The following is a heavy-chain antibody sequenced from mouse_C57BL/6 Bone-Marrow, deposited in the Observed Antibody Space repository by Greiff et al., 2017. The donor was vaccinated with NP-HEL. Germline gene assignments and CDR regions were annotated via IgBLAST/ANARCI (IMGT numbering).Heavy chain of an antibody. D-gene: IGHD2-3*01. CDR2: ISSGSSTI. CDR3: ANIYDGYLAWFAY. J-gene: IGHJ3*01. CDR1: GFTFSDYG. V-gene: IGHV5-17*01. Sequence: EVQLVESGGGLVKPGGSLKLSCAASGFTFSDYGMHWVRQAPEKGLEWVAYISSGSSTIYYADTVKGRFTISRDNAKNTLFLQMTSLRAEDTAMYYCANIYDGYLAWFAYWGQGTLVTVSA.